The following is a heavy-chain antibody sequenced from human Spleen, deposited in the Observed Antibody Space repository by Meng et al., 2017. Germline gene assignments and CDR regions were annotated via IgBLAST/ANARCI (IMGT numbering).Heavy chain of an antibody. Sequence: GGSLRLSCAASGFSFSSSWMGWVRQAPGKGLEWVANIKEDGIEKYYVDSVKGRFTISRDNAMKSLYLQIISLRAEDTAVYYCAKWANSALAFWGQGT. CDR3: AKWANSALAF. CDR2: IKEDGIEK. D-gene: IGHD2-8*01. CDR1: GFSFSSSW. J-gene: IGHJ4*02. V-gene: IGHV3-7*01.